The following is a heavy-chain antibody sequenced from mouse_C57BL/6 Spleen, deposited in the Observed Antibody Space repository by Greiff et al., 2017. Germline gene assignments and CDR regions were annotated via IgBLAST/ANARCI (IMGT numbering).Heavy chain of an antibody. Sequence: VQLQQPGAELVKPGASVKVSCKASGYTFTSYWMHWVKQRPEQGLAWIGWLDPENGDTEYASKFQGKATITADTSSNTAYLQVSSLTSEDTGVYYCTTSRITTVVATGYFDCRVQGTTLGGSS. V-gene: IGHV14-4*01. J-gene: IGHJ2*01. CDR2: LDPENGDT. CDR1: GYTFTSYW. CDR3: TTSRITTVVATGYFDC. D-gene: IGHD1-1*01.